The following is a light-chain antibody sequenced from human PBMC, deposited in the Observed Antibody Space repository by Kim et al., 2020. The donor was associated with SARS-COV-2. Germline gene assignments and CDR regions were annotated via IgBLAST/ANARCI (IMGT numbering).Light chain of an antibody. CDR3: QQYGSSPRIT. J-gene: IGKJ3*01. Sequence: PDVGASPSCTSSPSVSSSYLAWYQQKPGQAPRLLLYGASSRATGIPDRFSGSGCGTDFTLTISRLEPEDFAVYYCQQYGSSPRITFGPGTKVDIK. V-gene: IGKV3-20*01. CDR2: GAS. CDR1: PSVSSSY.